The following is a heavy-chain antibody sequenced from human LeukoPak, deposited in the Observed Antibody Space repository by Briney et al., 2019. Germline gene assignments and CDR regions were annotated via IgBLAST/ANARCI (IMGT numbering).Heavy chain of an antibody. D-gene: IGHD4-11*01. J-gene: IGHJ4*02. CDR3: ARDAGGAFGNYVNYFDY. Sequence: GTSLRLSCAASGLILSSYGIHWVRQAPGKGLEWVAVIWYDGINIYYGDSVKGRFSTSRDNSKNTVYLQMDSLRAEDTAVYYCARDAGGAFGNYVNYFDYWGQGTLVTVSS. V-gene: IGHV3-33*01. CDR2: IWYDGINI. CDR1: GLILSSYG.